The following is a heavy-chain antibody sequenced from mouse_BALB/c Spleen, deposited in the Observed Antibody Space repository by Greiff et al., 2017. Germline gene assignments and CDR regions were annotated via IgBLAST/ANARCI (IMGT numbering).Heavy chain of an antibody. V-gene: IGHV5-9-4*01. D-gene: IGHD1-1*01. CDR1: GFTFSSYA. Sequence: DVKLVESGVGLVKPGGSLKLSCAASGFTFSSYAMSWVRQSPEKRLEWVAEISSGGSYTYYPDTVTGRFTISRDNAKNTLYLEMSSLRSEDTAMYYCARKGLRYAMDYWGQGTSVTVSS. J-gene: IGHJ4*01. CDR3: ARKGLRYAMDY. CDR2: ISSGGSYT.